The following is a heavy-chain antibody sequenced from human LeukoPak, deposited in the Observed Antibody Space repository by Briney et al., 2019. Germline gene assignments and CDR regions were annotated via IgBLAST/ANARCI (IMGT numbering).Heavy chain of an antibody. J-gene: IGHJ4*02. D-gene: IGHD3-22*01. CDR3: ASWKGRDYYDSSGHFRMVKDYYFDY. CDR2: IYYSGST. Sequence: SETLSLTCTVSGGSISSYYWSWIRQPPGKGLEWIGYIYYSGSTNYNPSLKSRVTISVDTSKNQFSLKLSSVTAADTAVYYCASWKGRDYYDSSGHFRMVKDYYFDYWGQGTLVTVSS. V-gene: IGHV4-59*01. CDR1: GGSISSYY.